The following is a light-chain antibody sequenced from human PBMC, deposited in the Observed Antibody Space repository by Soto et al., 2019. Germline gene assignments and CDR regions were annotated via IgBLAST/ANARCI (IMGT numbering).Light chain of an antibody. Sequence: DIQMTQSPSTLSASVGDRVTITCRASQSISSWLAWYQQKPGKAPKVLIYDASSLESGVPSRFSGSGSGTEISLTISSLQPDDFATYYCQQYNHYWTFGQGTKVDIK. CDR1: QSISSW. CDR2: DAS. CDR3: QQYNHYWT. J-gene: IGKJ1*01. V-gene: IGKV1-5*01.